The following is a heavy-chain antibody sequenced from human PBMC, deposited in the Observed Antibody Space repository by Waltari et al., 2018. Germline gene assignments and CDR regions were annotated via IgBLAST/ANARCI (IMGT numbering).Heavy chain of an antibody. CDR2: IGYDGSLK. CDR1: GFTFISYR. D-gene: IGHD4-17*01. Sequence: QVLLVESGGGVVQPWGSLRLSCATSGFTFISYRMHWVRQARGKGLEWVAVIGYDGSLKYYADSGKGRFTISRDTSKNTVYLEMNSLRVEDTALYYCVKSMTVTTGSLDSWGQGTPVSVSS. CDR3: VKSMTVTTGSLDS. V-gene: IGHV3-33*06. J-gene: IGHJ4*02.